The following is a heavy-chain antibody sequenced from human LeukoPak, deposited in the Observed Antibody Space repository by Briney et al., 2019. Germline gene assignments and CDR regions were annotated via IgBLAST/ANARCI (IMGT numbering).Heavy chain of an antibody. Sequence: PGGSLRLSCAASGFTVSSNYMSWVRQAPGKGLGWVSVIYSGGSTYYADSVKGRFTISRHNSKNTLYLQMNSLRAEDTAVYYCVREGCSSTSCYFDYWGQGTLVTVSS. D-gene: IGHD2-2*01. V-gene: IGHV3-53*04. CDR3: VREGCSSTSCYFDY. CDR1: GFTVSSNY. CDR2: IYSGGST. J-gene: IGHJ4*02.